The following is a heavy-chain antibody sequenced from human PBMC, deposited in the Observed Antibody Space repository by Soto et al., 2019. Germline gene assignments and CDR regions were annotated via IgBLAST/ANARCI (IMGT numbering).Heavy chain of an antibody. V-gene: IGHV4-59*08. Sequence: SETLSLTCTVSGGSISSYYWSWIRQPPGKGLEWIGYIYYSGSTYYNPSLKSRVTISVDTSKNQFSLKLSSVTAADTAVYYCARHGPIAAAGTVFDYWGQGTLVTVSS. CDR3: ARHGPIAAAGTVFDY. D-gene: IGHD6-13*01. CDR1: GGSISSYY. CDR2: IYYSGST. J-gene: IGHJ4*02.